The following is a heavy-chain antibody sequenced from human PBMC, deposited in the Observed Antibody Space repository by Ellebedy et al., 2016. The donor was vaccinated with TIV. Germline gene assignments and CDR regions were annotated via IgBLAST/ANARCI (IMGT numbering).Heavy chain of an antibody. CDR1: QFTFSRFW. CDR3: LIHFDY. CDR2: IKSKTDGGTT. J-gene: IGHJ4*02. Sequence: GGSLRLXXAASQFTFSRFWMHWVRQAPGKRLEWVGRIKSKTDGGTTDYAAPVKGRFTISRDDSKNTLYLQMNSLKTEDTAVYYCLIHFDYWGQGTLVTVSS. V-gene: IGHV3-15*07.